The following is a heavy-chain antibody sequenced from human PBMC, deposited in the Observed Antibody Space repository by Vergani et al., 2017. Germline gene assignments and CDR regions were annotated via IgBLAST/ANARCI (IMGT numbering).Heavy chain of an antibody. Sequence: EVQLVESGGGLVQPGRSLRLSCAASGFTFDDYAMHWVRQAPGKGLEWVSGISWNSGSIGYADSVKGRFTISRDNAKNSLYLQMNSLRAEDTALYYCAKCDYGDSDADDWYFDLWGRGTLVTVSS. CDR2: ISWNSGSI. CDR1: GFTFDDYA. CDR3: AKCDYGDSDADDWYFDL. J-gene: IGHJ2*01. D-gene: IGHD4-17*01. V-gene: IGHV3-9*01.